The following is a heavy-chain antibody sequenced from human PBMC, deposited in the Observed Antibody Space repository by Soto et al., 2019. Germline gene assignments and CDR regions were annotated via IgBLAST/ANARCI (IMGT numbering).Heavy chain of an antibody. CDR2: IYYSGAT. Sequence: PSETLSLTCTVSGGSISSYYWSWIRQPPGKGLEWIGYIYYSGATNYNPSLKSRVTISVDTSKNQFSLKLSSVTAADTAVYYCARGVPHDFWSGYFSTIDWGQGTLVTVS. J-gene: IGHJ1*01. D-gene: IGHD3-3*01. V-gene: IGHV4-59*12. CDR1: GGSISSYY. CDR3: ARGVPHDFWSGYFSTID.